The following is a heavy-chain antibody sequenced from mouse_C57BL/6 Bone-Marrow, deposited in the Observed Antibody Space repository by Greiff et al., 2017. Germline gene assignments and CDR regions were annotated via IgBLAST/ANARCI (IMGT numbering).Heavy chain of an antibody. J-gene: IGHJ1*03. CDR2: IYPRDGST. CDR1: GYTFTSYD. CDR3: ASGPLVGSSDV. V-gene: IGHV1-85*01. D-gene: IGHD1-1*01. Sequence: VKLVESGPELVKPGASVKLSCKASGYTFTSYDINWVKQRPGQGLEWIGWIYPRDGSTKYNEKFKGKATLTVDTSSSTAYMELHSLTSEDSAVYFCASGPLVGSSDVWGTGTTVTVSS.